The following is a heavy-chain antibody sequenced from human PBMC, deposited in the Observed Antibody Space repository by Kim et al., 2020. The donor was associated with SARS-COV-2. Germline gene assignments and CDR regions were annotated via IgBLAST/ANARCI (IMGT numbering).Heavy chain of an antibody. J-gene: IGHJ4*02. D-gene: IGHD6-19*01. V-gene: IGHV3-48*03. CDR3: ARESDVAGNDY. CDR2: ISNSGSTT. Sequence: GGSLRLSCAASGFTFSSYEMNWVRQAPGKGLEWVSYISNSGSTTHYADSVKGRFTISRDNADNSLYLQMNRLRAEDTALYYCARESDVAGNDYWGQGTLVTVSS. CDR1: GFTFSSYE.